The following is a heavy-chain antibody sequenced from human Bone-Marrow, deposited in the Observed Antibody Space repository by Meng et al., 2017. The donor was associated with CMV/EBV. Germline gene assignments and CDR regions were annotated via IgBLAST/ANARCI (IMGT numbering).Heavy chain of an antibody. Sequence: SETLSLTCTVSGGSVSSGSYYWGWIRQPPGKGLEWIGYIYYSGSTNYNPSLKSRVTISVDTSKNQFSLKLSSVTAADTAVYYCARDIAYCSSTSCPPDFWGQGTLVTVSS. J-gene: IGHJ4*02. CDR1: GGSVSSGSYY. CDR2: IYYSGST. CDR3: ARDIAYCSSTSCPPDF. D-gene: IGHD2-2*01. V-gene: IGHV4-61*01.